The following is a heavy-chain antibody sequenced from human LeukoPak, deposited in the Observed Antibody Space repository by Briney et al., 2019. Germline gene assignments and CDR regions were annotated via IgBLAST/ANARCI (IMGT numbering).Heavy chain of an antibody. V-gene: IGHV4-59*01. CDR2: IYYSGSA. D-gene: IGHD3-10*01. Sequence: PSETLSLTCTVSGGSISNYYWSWIRQPPGKGLEWIGYIYYSGSANYNPSLKSRVTISLDTSKNQFYLKLTSVTAADTAVYYCSRGGYGSGSYYGYWGQGTLVTVSS. CDR3: SRGGYGSGSYYGY. CDR1: GGSISNYY. J-gene: IGHJ4*02.